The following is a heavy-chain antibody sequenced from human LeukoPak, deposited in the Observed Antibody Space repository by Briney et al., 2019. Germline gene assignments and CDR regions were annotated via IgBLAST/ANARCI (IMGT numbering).Heavy chain of an antibody. CDR2: INHSGST. CDR3: ARARYYDFWSGYSPRGYGMDV. V-gene: IGHV4-34*01. D-gene: IGHD3-3*01. CDR1: GGSFSGYY. Sequence: SETLSLTCAVYGGSFSGYYWSWIRQPPGKGLEWIGEINHSGSTNYNPSHKSRVTISVDTSKNQFSLKLSSVTAADTAVYYCARARYYDFWSGYSPRGYGMDVWGQGTTVTVSS. J-gene: IGHJ6*02.